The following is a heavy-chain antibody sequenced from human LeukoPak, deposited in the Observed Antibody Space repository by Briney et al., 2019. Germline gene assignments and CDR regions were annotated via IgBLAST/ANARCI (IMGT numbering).Heavy chain of an antibody. V-gene: IGHV4-4*02. CDR2: IYHSGST. D-gene: IGHD3-10*01. CDR1: GGSISSSNW. CDR3: ASSYYYGSGSYFGIYYYYGMDV. J-gene: IGHJ6*02. Sequence: SGTLSLTCAVSGGSISSSNWWSWVRQPPGKGLEWIGEIYHSGSTNYNPSLKSRVTISVDKSKNQFSLKLSSVTAADTAVYYCASSYYYGSGSYFGIYYYYGMDVWGQGTTVTVSS.